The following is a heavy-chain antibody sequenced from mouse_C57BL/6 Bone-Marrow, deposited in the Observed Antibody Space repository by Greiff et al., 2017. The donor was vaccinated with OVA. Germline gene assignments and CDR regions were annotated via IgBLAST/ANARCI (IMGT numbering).Heavy chain of an antibody. D-gene: IGHD4-1*01. CDR3: AREGWDRGSYWYFDV. V-gene: IGHV3-5*01. J-gene: IGHJ1*03. CDR2: IYYSGTI. Sequence: EVQVVESGPGLVKPSQTVFLTCTVTGISITTGNYRWSWIRQFPGNKLEWIGYIYYSGTITYTPSLTSRTTITRDTPKNQFFLEMNSLTAEDTATYYCAREGWDRGSYWYFDVWGTGTTVTVSS. CDR1: GISITTGNYR.